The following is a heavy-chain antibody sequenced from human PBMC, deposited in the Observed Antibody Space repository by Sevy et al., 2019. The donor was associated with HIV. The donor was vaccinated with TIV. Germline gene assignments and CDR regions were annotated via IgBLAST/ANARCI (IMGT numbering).Heavy chain of an antibody. Sequence: GGSLRLSCAASGFTFSSYAMSWVRQAPGKGLEWVSAISGSGGSTYYADSVKGRFTISRDNSKNTLYLQMNSLRAEDTAVYYCARDLSAVEDHSNSSGPGGQGTLVTVSS. J-gene: IGHJ4*02. CDR2: ISGSGGST. CDR3: ARDLSAVEDHSNSSGP. V-gene: IGHV3-23*01. CDR1: GFTFSSYA. D-gene: IGHD6-6*01.